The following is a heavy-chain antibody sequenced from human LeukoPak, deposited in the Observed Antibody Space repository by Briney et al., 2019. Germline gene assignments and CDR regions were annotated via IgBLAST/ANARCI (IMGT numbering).Heavy chain of an antibody. CDR3: ARGDRFLEWLSYFDY. J-gene: IGHJ4*02. Sequence: SETLSLTCTVSGGSISSYYWSWIRQPPGKGLEWIGYIYYSGSTNYNPSLKSRVTISVDTSKNQFSLKLSSVTAADTAVYYCARGDRFLEWLSYFDYWGRGTLVTVSS. CDR2: IYYSGST. CDR1: GGSISSYY. D-gene: IGHD3-3*01. V-gene: IGHV4-59*01.